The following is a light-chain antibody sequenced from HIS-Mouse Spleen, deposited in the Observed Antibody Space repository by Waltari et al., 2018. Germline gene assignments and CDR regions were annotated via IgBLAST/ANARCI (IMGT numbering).Light chain of an antibody. Sequence: EIVMTQSPATLSLSPGERATLSCRASQSVSSSYLSWYQQKPGQAPRLLIYGASTRATGIPARFSGSVSGTDFTLTISSLQPEDFAVYYCQQDYNLPWTFGQGTKVEIK. V-gene: IGKV3D-7*01. J-gene: IGKJ1*01. CDR3: QQDYNLPWT. CDR2: GAS. CDR1: QSVSSSY.